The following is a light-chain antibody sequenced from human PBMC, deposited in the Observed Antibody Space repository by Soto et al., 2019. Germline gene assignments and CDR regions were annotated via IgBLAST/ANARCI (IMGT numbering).Light chain of an antibody. CDR2: GAS. CDR3: QQYTNWPPIT. Sequence: EIVMTQSPGTLSLSPGERATLSCMSSQSVSNNLAWYQQKPGQTPRLLIYGASTRATGVPARFSGSGSGTDFTLTISSLQSEDFAVYYCQQYTNWPPITFGQGTRLEIK. CDR1: QSVSNN. V-gene: IGKV3-15*01. J-gene: IGKJ5*01.